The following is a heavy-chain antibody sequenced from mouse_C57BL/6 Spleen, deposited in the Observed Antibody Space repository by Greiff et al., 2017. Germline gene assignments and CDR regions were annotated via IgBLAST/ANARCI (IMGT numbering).Heavy chain of an antibody. CDR3: ARDSNYVAMDY. CDR1: GYTFTSYW. J-gene: IGHJ4*01. D-gene: IGHD2-5*01. Sequence: QVQLQQSGTELVKPGASVKLSCKASGYTFTSYWMPWVKQRPGQGLEWIGNINPSNGGTNYNEKFKSKATLTVDKSSSTAYMQLSSLTSEDSAVYYCARDSNYVAMDYWGQGTSVTVSS. V-gene: IGHV1-53*01. CDR2: INPSNGGT.